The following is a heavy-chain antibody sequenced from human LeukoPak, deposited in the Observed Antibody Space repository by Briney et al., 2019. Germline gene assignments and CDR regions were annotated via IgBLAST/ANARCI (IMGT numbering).Heavy chain of an antibody. Sequence: TGGSLRLSCSASGLTFSSYAMHWVRQAPGKGLEYVSGISSNGGSTYYADSVKGRFTISRDNAKNSLYLQMNSLRAEDTAVYYCARDQGLLAAGNDYWGQGTLVTVSS. CDR3: ARDQGLLAAGNDY. CDR1: GLTFSSYA. V-gene: IGHV3-64*04. J-gene: IGHJ4*02. CDR2: ISSNGGST. D-gene: IGHD6-13*01.